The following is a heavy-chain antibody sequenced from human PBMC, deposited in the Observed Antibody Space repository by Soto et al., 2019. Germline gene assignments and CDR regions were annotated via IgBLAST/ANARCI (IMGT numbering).Heavy chain of an antibody. J-gene: IGHJ6*02. V-gene: IGHV4-59*01. CDR1: WVSSVSFY. CDR2: IYYSGST. CDR3: AREGYSSGYYYYYGMDV. D-gene: IGHD3-22*01. Sequence: SVPLSLTCTVSWVSSVSFYCSWILQTPGKGLEWIGYIYYSGSTNYNPSLKSRVTISVDTSKNQFSLKLSSVTAADTAVYYCAREGYSSGYYYYYGMDVWGQGTTVTVSS.